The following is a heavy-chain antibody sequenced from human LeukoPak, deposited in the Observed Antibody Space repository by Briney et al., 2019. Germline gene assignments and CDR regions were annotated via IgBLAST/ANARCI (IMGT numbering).Heavy chain of an antibody. D-gene: IGHD5-18*01. V-gene: IGHV1-46*01. CDR3: ARARNSYGLEDF. CDR1: GYTFTGYY. CDR2: INPSGGST. Sequence: EASVKVSCKASGYTFTGYYIHWVRQAPGQGLEWMGIINPSGGSTNYAQKFQGRVTMARDTSTSTVYLELSSLRSEDTAIYYCARARNSYGLEDFWGQGTLVTVSS. J-gene: IGHJ4*02.